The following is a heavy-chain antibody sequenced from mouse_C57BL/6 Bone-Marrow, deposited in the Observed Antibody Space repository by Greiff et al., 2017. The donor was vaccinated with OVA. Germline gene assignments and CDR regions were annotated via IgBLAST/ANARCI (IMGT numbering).Heavy chain of an antibody. CDR2: IYPGDGDT. CDR3: AREGLYWYFDV. J-gene: IGHJ1*03. CDR1: GYAFSSYW. Sequence: VKLQESGAELVKPGASVKISCKASGYAFSSYWMNWVKQRPGKGLEWIGQIYPGDGDTNYNGKFKGKATLTADKSSSTAYMQLSSLTSEDSAVYYCAREGLYWYFDVGGTGTTVTVSS. V-gene: IGHV1-80*01.